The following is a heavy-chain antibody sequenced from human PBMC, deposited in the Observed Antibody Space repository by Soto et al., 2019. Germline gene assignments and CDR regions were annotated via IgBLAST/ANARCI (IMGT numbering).Heavy chain of an antibody. CDR2: IESSGST. Sequence: QVQLQESGPGLVKPSQTLSLSCTVSGASISRGVYYWTWIRQHPGKGLEWLGYIESSGSTFFNPSLNNRFAIAVDPSKSHFSLNLNSVTGADTAIYCCAGAVNDYDSRGYRTSYFDYWGQGALVTVSS. D-gene: IGHD3-22*01. J-gene: IGHJ4*02. CDR3: AGAVNDYDSRGYRTSYFDY. V-gene: IGHV4-31*03. CDR1: GASISRGVYY.